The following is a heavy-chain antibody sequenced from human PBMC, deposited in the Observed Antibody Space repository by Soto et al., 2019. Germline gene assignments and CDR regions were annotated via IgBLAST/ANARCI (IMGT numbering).Heavy chain of an antibody. V-gene: IGHV4-30-4*01. CDR3: ARDRSNSPDFFDL. J-gene: IGHJ4*02. CDR1: GGSISSDDHY. Sequence: KPSETLSLTCTVSGGSISSDDHYWTWIRQPPGKGLEWIGYIYYTGSTNYNPSLKSRVTISVDTSKNQFSLKVNSVTAADTAMYYCARDRSNSPDFFDLLGPGNPGHRLL. D-gene: IGHD6-6*01. CDR2: IYYTGST.